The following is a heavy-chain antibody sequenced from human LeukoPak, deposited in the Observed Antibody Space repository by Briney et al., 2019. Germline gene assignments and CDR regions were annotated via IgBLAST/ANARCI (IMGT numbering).Heavy chain of an antibody. V-gene: IGHV3-73*01. D-gene: IGHD2-8*01. Sequence: GGSLRLSCAASGFTFSGSAMHWVRQASGKGLEWVGRIRSKANSYATAYAASVKGRFTISRDDSKTTAYLQMNSLKTEDTAVYYCTRHSPRGYCTNGVCYTPPFDYWGQGTLVTVSS. CDR3: TRHSPRGYCTNGVCYTPPFDY. CDR1: GFTFSGSA. J-gene: IGHJ4*02. CDR2: IRSKANSYAT.